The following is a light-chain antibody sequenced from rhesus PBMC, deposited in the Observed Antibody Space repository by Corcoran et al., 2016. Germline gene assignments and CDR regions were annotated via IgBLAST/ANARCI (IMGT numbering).Light chain of an antibody. V-gene: IGKV3-42*03. CDR2: GVS. CDR3: PPCSNWYS. Sequence: EIVMTQSPATLSLSPGERATLSCRASQSVSSSLAWYQQKPGPAPRLLNFGVSSRARGIPDRFSGSGSGTQCPLTISSLEPEGFAVYYCPPCSNWYSFGQGTKVEIE. J-gene: IGKJ2*01. CDR1: QSVSSS.